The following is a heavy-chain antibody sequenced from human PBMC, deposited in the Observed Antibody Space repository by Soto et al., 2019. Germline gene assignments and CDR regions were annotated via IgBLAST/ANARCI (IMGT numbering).Heavy chain of an antibody. CDR1: GFTFSSYG. J-gene: IGHJ5*02. D-gene: IGHD3-9*01. CDR3: AKDRPYYDILTVGWFDP. Sequence: GGSLRLSCAASGFTFSSYGMHWVRQAPGKGLEWVAVIWYDGSNKYYADSVKGRFTISRDNSKNTLYLQMNSLRAEDTAVYYCAKDRPYYDILTVGWFDPWGQGTLVTVSS. CDR2: IWYDGSNK. V-gene: IGHV3-33*06.